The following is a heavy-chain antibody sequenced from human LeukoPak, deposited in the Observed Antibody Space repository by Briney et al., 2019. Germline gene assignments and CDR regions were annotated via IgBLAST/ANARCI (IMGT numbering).Heavy chain of an antibody. CDR3: AKLTTWNTHYPIDY. Sequence: SRGSLRLSCAASGFSFRNDTIGSVRQAPRKGLEWVSSISISADNTYHADSVKGRFTISGDNSKNTLYLQMNSLRAEDTALYYCAKLTTWNTHYPIDYWGQGTLVTVSS. D-gene: IGHD4-17*01. CDR1: GFSFRNDT. V-gene: IGHV3-23*01. J-gene: IGHJ4*02. CDR2: ISISADNT.